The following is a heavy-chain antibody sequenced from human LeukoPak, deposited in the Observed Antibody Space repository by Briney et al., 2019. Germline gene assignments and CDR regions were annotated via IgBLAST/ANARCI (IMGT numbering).Heavy chain of an antibody. Sequence: GGSLRLSCAASGFTFSTYWMKWVRQAPGKGLEWVASIKEDGSDKYYVDSVKGRFSISRDNAKNSLYLQMSSLRTEDTAVYYCAKGGHYNFDYWGQGTLVTVS. CDR1: GFTFSTYW. D-gene: IGHD4-11*01. CDR2: IKEDGSDK. V-gene: IGHV3-7*01. CDR3: AKGGHYNFDY. J-gene: IGHJ4*02.